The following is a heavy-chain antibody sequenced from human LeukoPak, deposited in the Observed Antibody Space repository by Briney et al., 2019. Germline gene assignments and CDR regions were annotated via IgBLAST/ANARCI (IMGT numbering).Heavy chain of an antibody. Sequence: ASVKVSCKASGYTFTGYYMHWVRQAPGQGLEWMGWINPNSGGTNYAQKFQGRGTMTRDTSISTAYMELSRLRSDDTVVYYCAREDLYYYDCSGSEYFQHWGQGSLVIVSS. D-gene: IGHD3-22*01. CDR2: INPNSGGT. J-gene: IGHJ1*01. V-gene: IGHV1-2*02. CDR3: AREDLYYYDCSGSEYFQH. CDR1: GYTFTGYY.